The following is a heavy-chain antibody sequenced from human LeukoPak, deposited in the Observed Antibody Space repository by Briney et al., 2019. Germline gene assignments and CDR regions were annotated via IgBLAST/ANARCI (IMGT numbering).Heavy chain of an antibody. Sequence: PSETLSLTCTVSGYSISSGYYWGWIRQPPGKGLEWIGSIYHSGSTYYNPSLKSRVTISVDTSKNQFSLKLSSVTAADTAVYSCARDRYYYDSSGYDYWGQGTLVTVSS. J-gene: IGHJ4*02. V-gene: IGHV4-38-2*02. D-gene: IGHD3-22*01. CDR1: GYSISSGYY. CDR3: ARDRYYYDSSGYDY. CDR2: IYHSGST.